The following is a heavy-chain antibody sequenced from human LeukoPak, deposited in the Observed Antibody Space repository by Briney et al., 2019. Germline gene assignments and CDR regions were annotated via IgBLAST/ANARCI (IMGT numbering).Heavy chain of an antibody. J-gene: IGHJ3*02. Sequence: PGGSLRLSCAASGFTFSGYGMHWVRQAPGKGLEWVAFIRYDGSNKYYADSVKGRFTISRDNSKNTLYLQMNSLRAEDTAVYYCAKDLGVVVTAPAFDIWGRGTMVTVSS. CDR1: GFTFSGYG. CDR3: AKDLGVVVTAPAFDI. CDR2: IRYDGSNK. V-gene: IGHV3-30*02. D-gene: IGHD2-21*02.